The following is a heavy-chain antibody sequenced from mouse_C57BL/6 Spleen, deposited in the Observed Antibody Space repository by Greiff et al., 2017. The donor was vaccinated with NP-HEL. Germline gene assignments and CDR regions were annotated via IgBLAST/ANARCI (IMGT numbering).Heavy chain of an antibody. Sequence: VQLQQSGPGLVKPSQSLSLTCSVTGYSITSGYYWNWIRQFPGNKLEWMGYISYDGSNNYNPSLKNRISITRDTSKNQFFLKLNSVTTEDTATYCCARDHTHYYGSSRWYFDVWGTGTTVTVSS. J-gene: IGHJ1*03. D-gene: IGHD1-1*01. CDR2: ISYDGSN. CDR1: GYSITSGYY. CDR3: ARDHTHYYGSSRWYFDV. V-gene: IGHV3-6*01.